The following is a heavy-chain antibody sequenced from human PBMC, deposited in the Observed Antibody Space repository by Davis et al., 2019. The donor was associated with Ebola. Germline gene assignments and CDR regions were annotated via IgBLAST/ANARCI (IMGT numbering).Heavy chain of an antibody. J-gene: IGHJ4*02. CDR2: INSDGSST. Sequence: GESLKISCAASGFTFSSYWMHWVRQAPGKGLVWVSRINSDGSSTSYADSVKGRFTVSRDNSKSTLYLQMNSLRAEDTAVYYCAKESASCGGDCYSLSDSWGQGTLITVSS. CDR3: AKESASCGGDCYSLSDS. V-gene: IGHV3-74*01. CDR1: GFTFSSYW. D-gene: IGHD2-21*02.